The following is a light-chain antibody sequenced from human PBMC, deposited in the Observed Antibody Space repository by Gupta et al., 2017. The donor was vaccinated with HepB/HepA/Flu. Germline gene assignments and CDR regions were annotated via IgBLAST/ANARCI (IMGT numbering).Light chain of an antibody. Sequence: QSVLTQPPSASGTPGQRVTISCSGSMSNIGRNPVKWYQQVPGTAPKFLIDSNNQRPSGVPDRLSGSKSGTSASLAISGLQPEDEGDYYCATWDGSLSGWVIGGGTKLTV. CDR1: MSNIGRNP. CDR3: ATWDGSLSGWV. J-gene: IGLJ3*02. CDR2: SNN. V-gene: IGLV1-44*01.